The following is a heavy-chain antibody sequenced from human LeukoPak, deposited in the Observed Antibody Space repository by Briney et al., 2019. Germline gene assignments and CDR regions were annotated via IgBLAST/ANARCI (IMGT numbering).Heavy chain of an antibody. CDR3: VRENYGDYDAFDM. V-gene: IGHV3-11*04. CDR2: ISSSGSTI. J-gene: IGHJ3*02. CDR1: GFTFSDYY. Sequence: NPGGSLRLSCAASGFTFSDYYMSWLRQAPGKGLEWVSYISSSGSTIYYADSVKGRFTISRDNAKNSLYLQMNSLRAEDTAVYYCVRENYGDYDAFDMWGQGTMVTVSS. D-gene: IGHD4-17*01.